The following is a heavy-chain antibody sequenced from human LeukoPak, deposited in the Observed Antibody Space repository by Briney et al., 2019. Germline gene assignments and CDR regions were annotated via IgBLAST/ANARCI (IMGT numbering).Heavy chain of an antibody. CDR1: GFTFSSYG. D-gene: IGHD1-26*01. CDR2: IRYDGSNK. CDR3: AKGRGWEASYYYYYMDV. J-gene: IGHJ6*03. V-gene: IGHV3-30*02. Sequence: GGSLRLSCAASGFTFSSYGMHWVRQAPGKGLEWVAFIRYDGSNKYYTDSVKGRFTISRDNSKNTLYLQMNSLRAEDAAVYYCAKGRGWEASYYYYYMDVWGKGTTVTISS.